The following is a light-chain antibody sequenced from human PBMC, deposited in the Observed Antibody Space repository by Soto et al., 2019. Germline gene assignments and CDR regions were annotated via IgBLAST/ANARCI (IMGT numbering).Light chain of an antibody. V-gene: IGLV1-44*01. CDR3: VAWDDSLKRVV. Sequence: QSVLTPPPSASGTPGHRVTISCSGSSSNIGSETVNCYQHLPGTTPKLLIYVNNQRPSGVRDRFSGSKSGSSSALSISRMQYEDEADYFCVAWDDSLKRVVFGGGTQVTVL. CDR2: VNN. J-gene: IGLJ2*01. CDR1: SSNIGSET.